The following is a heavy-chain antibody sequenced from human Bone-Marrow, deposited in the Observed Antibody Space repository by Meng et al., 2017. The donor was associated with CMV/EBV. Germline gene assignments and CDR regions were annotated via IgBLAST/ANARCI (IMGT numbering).Heavy chain of an antibody. CDR1: GDSVSSSSAA. D-gene: IGHD6-19*01. V-gene: IGHV6-1*01. Sequence: ALSGDSVSSSSAAWNWSPQAPSRDLAWLGRTYYQSKWNNDYAASVKRRITISPATSKNEVSLQLNSVTPEDTAVYYCARGGYTSVWSWGQGTLVTVSS. CDR2: TYYQSKWNN. CDR3: ARGGYTSVWS. J-gene: IGHJ5*02.